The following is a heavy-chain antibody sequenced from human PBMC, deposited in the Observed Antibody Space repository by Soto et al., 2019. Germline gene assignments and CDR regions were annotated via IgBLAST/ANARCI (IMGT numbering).Heavy chain of an antibody. CDR2: VHDSWGS. V-gene: IGHV4-59*08. D-gene: IGHD3-10*01. Sequence: QVPLQESGPGLVKPSETLSLSCTVSGGSISSYYWSWIRQTPGKGLEWIGYVHDSWGSNYNTSPMKRGAISKAPSKKKFSLKRTSVPATDTAVFYCARQGFGALHGLVAVWGQGTTVTVSS. CDR3: ARQGFGALHGLVAV. J-gene: IGHJ6*02. CDR1: GGSISSYY.